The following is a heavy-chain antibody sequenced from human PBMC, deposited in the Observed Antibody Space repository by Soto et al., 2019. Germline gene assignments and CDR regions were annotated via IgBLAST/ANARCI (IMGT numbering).Heavy chain of an antibody. D-gene: IGHD6-19*01. Sequence: GGSLRLSCAASGFTVNVYVMHWVGQKPGKGLEWVAVISYDGSNKYYADSVKGRFSISRDNSKNTLYLQMSSLRAEDTAVYYCVKDGSSGWPYYYGMDVWGQGTTVTVSS. CDR3: VKDGSSGWPYYYGMDV. V-gene: IGHV3-30*18. CDR1: GFTVNVYV. CDR2: ISYDGSNK. J-gene: IGHJ6*02.